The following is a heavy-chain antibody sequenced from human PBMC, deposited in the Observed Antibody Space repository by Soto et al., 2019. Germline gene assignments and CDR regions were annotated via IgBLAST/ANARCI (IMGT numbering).Heavy chain of an antibody. CDR2: MNPNSGTT. CDR3: ARGRTGTNYVDNYYYYVMDV. D-gene: IGHD1-7*01. V-gene: IGHV1-8*01. CDR1: GYTFTSYD. Sequence: QVQLVQSGAEVKKPGASVKVSCKASGYTFTSYDITWVRQATGQGLEWMGWMNPNSGTTGYAQKFQRRDHMTRNTSLSTAYMELSSLRSEDTAVYDCARGRTGTNYVDNYYYYVMDVLGQGTTVTVSS. J-gene: IGHJ6*02.